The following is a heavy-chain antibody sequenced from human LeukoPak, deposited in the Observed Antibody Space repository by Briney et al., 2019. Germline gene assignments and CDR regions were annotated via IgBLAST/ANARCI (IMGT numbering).Heavy chain of an antibody. CDR1: GFTFSSYA. D-gene: IGHD2-8*01. CDR3: ANGNRCTSPNCLGYYYFYMDV. J-gene: IGHJ6*03. V-gene: IGHV3-23*01. CDR2: ISGRGGTT. Sequence: GGSLRLSCAASGFTFSSYAMNWVRQSPGRGLEWVSGISGRGGTTYYADSVKGRFTISRDNSKNTLYLQMNSLRAEDTAVYYCANGNRCTSPNCLGYYYFYMDVWGKGTTVTVSS.